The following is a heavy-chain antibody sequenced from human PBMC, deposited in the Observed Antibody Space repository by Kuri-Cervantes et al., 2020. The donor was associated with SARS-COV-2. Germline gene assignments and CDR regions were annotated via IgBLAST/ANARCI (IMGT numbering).Heavy chain of an antibody. CDR3: ARARPRLPGMDI. CDR1: GFTFSSYD. D-gene: IGHD5-18*01. J-gene: IGHJ6*02. V-gene: IGHV3-13*04. Sequence: GESLEISCAASGFTFSSYDMHWVRQATGEGLEWVSAIGTAGDTYYPGCVKGRYTISSKNAKNSLYLPMNSLRAGDTAVYYCARARPRLPGMDIWGQGTTVTVSS. CDR2: IGTAGDT.